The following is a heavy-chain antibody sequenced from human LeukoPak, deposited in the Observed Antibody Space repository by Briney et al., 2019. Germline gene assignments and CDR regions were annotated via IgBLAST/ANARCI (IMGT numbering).Heavy chain of an antibody. CDR2: ISGSGGST. CDR3: AKDFLQGGYRRDFDY. D-gene: IGHD5-18*01. CDR1: GFTFSSYA. Sequence: GGSLRLSCAASGFTFSSYAMSWVRQAPGKGLEWVSAISGSGGSTYYADSVKGRFTISRDNSKNTLYLQMNSLRAEDTAVYYCAKDFLQGGYRRDFDYWGQGTLVTVSS. J-gene: IGHJ4*02. V-gene: IGHV3-23*01.